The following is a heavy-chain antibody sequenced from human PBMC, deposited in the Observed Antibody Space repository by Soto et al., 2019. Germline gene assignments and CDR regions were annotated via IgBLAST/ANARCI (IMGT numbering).Heavy chain of an antibody. D-gene: IGHD3-22*01. CDR2: IDPSDSYT. J-gene: IGHJ4*02. V-gene: IGHV5-10-1*01. Sequence: GESLKISCNGSGYSFTSYWISWVLHMPGRGLEWMGRIDPSDSYTNYSPSFQGHVTISADKSISTACLQWSSLKASDTAMYYCAVHYYDSSGYSGTFDYWGQGSLVTVSS. CDR1: GYSFTSYW. CDR3: AVHYYDSSGYSGTFDY.